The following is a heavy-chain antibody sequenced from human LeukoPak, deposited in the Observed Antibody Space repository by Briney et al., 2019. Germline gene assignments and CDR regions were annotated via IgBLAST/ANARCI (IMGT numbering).Heavy chain of an antibody. V-gene: IGHV3-23*01. CDR2: ISGSGGST. CDR1: GFTFSSYA. CDR3: AKDLCGGDCYYVDY. D-gene: IGHD2-21*02. Sequence: GGSLRLSCAASGFTFSSYAMSWVRQAPGEGLEWVSAISGSGGSTYYADSVKGRFTISRDNSKNTLYLQMNSLRAEDTAVYYCAKDLCGGDCYYVDYWGQGTLVTVSS. J-gene: IGHJ4*02.